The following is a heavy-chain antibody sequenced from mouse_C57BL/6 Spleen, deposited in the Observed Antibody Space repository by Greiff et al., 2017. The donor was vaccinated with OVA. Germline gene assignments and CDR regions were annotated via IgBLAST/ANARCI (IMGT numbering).Heavy chain of an antibody. CDR3: ARKGSF. CDR1: GYTFTSYW. V-gene: IGHV1-50*01. CDR2: IDPSDSYT. Sequence: QVQLQQPGAELVKPGASVKLSCKASGYTFTSYWMQWVKLRPGQGLEWIGEIDPSDSYTNYNQKFKGKATLTVDTSSSTAYMQLSSLTSEDSAVYYCARKGSFWGQGTTLTVSS. J-gene: IGHJ2*01.